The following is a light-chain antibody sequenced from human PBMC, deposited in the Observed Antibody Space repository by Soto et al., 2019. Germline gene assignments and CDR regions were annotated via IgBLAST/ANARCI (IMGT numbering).Light chain of an antibody. CDR1: QSISSW. J-gene: IGKJ2*01. V-gene: IGKV1-5*01. CDR3: QQYNSYSRT. CDR2: DAS. Sequence: DIQMTQSPSTLSASVGDRVTITCRASQSISSWLAWYQQKPGKAPKLLIYDASSLESGVPSRFSGSGSGTEFPLTISRLQPDDFATYHCQQYNSYSRTFGQGTKLEIK.